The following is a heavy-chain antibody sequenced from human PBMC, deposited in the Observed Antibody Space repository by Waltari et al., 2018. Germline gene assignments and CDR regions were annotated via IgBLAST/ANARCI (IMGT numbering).Heavy chain of an antibody. CDR1: GFTFSSSA. CDR2: ISGSGGST. V-gene: IGHV3-23*01. Sequence: EVQLLESGGGLVQPGGSLRLSCAASGFTFSSSAISWVRQAPGKGLGWVSAISGSGGSTYYADSVKGRFTISRDNSKNTLYLQMNSLRAEDTAVYYCAKEAGNFHYFDYWGQGTLVTVSS. J-gene: IGHJ4*02. CDR3: AKEAGNFHYFDY. D-gene: IGHD3-3*01.